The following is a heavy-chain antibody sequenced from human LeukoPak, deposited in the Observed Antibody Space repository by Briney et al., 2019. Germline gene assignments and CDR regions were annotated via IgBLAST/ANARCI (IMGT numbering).Heavy chain of an antibody. CDR3: ARVRCSSTSCYGPLDY. V-gene: IGHV1-2*02. D-gene: IGHD2-2*01. J-gene: IGHJ4*02. Sequence: ASVKLSCKASGYTFTGYYMHWVRQAPGQGLEWMGWINPNSGGTNYARKFQGRVTMTRDTSISTAYMELSRLRSDDTAVYYCARVRCSSTSCYGPLDYWGQGTLVTVSS. CDR1: GYTFTGYY. CDR2: INPNSGGT.